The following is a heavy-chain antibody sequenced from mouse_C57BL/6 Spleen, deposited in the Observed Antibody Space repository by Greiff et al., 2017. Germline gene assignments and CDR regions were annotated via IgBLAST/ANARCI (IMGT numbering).Heavy chain of an antibody. V-gene: IGHV5-9*01. CDR3: ARQDGYYGEYYAMDY. J-gene: IGHJ4*01. CDR2: MSGGGGNT. CDR1: GFTFSSYT. D-gene: IGHD2-3*01. Sequence: EVKLVESGGGLVKPGGSLKLSCAASGFTFSSYTMSWVRQTPEKRLEWVATMSGGGGNTYYPDSVKGRFTISRDNAKISLYLKMSILRSEDTALYYCARQDGYYGEYYAMDYWGQGTSVTVSS.